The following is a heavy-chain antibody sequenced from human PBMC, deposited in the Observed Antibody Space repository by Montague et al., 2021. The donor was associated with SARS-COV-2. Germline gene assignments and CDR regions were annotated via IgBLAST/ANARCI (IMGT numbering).Heavy chain of an antibody. V-gene: IGHV2-70*11. J-gene: IGHJ6*02. Sequence: PALVKPTQTLTLTCTFSGFSLSTSGMCVSWIRQPPGKALEWLARIDWDDDKYYSTSLKTRLTISKDTSTNQLVLTMTNMDPVDTATYYCARRTYDILTGYDYGMDVWGQGTTVTVSS. CDR1: GFSLSTSGMC. CDR3: ARRTYDILTGYDYGMDV. D-gene: IGHD3-9*01. CDR2: IDWDDDK.